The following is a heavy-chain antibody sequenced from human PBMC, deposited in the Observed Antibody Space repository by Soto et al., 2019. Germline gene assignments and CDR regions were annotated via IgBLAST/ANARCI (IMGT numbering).Heavy chain of an antibody. J-gene: IGHJ4*02. CDR1: GYSFTKND. CDR3: ATKPHYYDSR. V-gene: IGHV1-8*01. CDR2: MNPGSGDT. Sequence: ASVKVSCKASGYSFTKNDVSWVRQATGQGLEWMGWMNPGSGDTGYAQKFQGRVTMTRDISIATAYMELSSLRSDDTAIYSCATKPHYYDSRWGQGTLVTVSS. D-gene: IGHD3-22*01.